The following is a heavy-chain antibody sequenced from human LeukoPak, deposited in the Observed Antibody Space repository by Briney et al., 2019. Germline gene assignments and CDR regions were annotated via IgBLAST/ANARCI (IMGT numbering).Heavy chain of an antibody. Sequence: SETLSLTCTVSGGSISSYYWSWIRQPAGKGLEWIGRIYTSGSTNYNPSLKSRVPMSVDTSKNQFSLKLSSVTAADTAVYYCARDPPPDYYGSGSRSLGYYMDVWGKGTTVTVSS. CDR1: GGSISSYY. J-gene: IGHJ6*03. CDR3: ARDPPPDYYGSGSRSLGYYMDV. V-gene: IGHV4-4*07. CDR2: IYTSGST. D-gene: IGHD3-10*01.